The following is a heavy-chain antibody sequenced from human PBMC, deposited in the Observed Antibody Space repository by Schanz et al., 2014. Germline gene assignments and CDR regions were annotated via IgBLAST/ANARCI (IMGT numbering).Heavy chain of an antibody. D-gene: IGHD5-18*01. CDR1: GFTFSDSW. J-gene: IGHJ4*02. CDR2: ISGRGDST. V-gene: IGHV3-23*04. Sequence: EVQLVESGGGLVQPGGSLRLSCAASGFTFSDSWMHWVRQAPGKGLVWVSLISGRGDSTHYADSVKGRFTISRDNSRKTLSLQMNSLRAEDTAVYYCARSVGMVRRYFDSWGQGNLVTVSS. CDR3: ARSVGMVRRYFDS.